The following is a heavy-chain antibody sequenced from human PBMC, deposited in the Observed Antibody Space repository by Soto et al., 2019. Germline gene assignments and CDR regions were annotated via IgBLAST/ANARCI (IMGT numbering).Heavy chain of an antibody. CDR2: ISAGGGST. CDR1: GFIFSTYA. J-gene: IGHJ4*02. Sequence: GESLKISCAASGFIFSTYAMSWVRQAPGEGLEWVSVISAGGGSTYYADSVKGRFTISRDNSNNTLYLQMNSLRAEDTAVYYCASRIPQDYWGQGTLVTVSS. CDR3: ASRIPQDY. V-gene: IGHV3-23*01. D-gene: IGHD2-21*01.